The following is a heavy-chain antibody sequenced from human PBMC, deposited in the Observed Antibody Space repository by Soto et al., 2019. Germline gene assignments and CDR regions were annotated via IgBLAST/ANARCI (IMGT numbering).Heavy chain of an antibody. CDR2: ISSSSSTI. CDR3: ARDRVSKRPSFDY. CDR1: GFTFSSYS. Sequence: PGGSLRLSCAASGFTFSSYSMNWVRQTPGKGLEWVSYISSSSSTIYYADSVKGRFTISRDNAKNSLYLQMNSLRAEDTAVYYCARDRVSKRPSFDYWGQGTLVTVSS. J-gene: IGHJ4*02. V-gene: IGHV3-48*01.